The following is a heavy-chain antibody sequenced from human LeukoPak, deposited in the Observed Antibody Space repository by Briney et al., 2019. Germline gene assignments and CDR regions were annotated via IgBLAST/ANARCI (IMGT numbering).Heavy chain of an antibody. CDR3: ARGYSGYATDDAFDI. CDR1: GGSLSSYY. Sequence: PSETLSLTCTVSGGSLSSYYWSWIRQPPGKGLEWIGYIYYSGSTNYNPSLKSRVTISVDTSKNQFSLKLSSVTAADTAVYYCARGYSGYATDDAFDIWGQGTMVTVSS. V-gene: IGHV4-59*08. J-gene: IGHJ3*02. D-gene: IGHD5-12*01. CDR2: IYYSGST.